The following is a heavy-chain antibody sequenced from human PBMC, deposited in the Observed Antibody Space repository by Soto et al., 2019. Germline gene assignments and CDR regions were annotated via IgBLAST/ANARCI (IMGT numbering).Heavy chain of an antibody. Sequence: ASVKVSCKVSGYTLTELSMDWVRQAPGKGLEWMGGFDPEDGETIYAQKFQGRVTMTEDTSTDTAYMELSSLRSEDTAVYYCATFSLTRGYSGYAPKWFDPCGQGTLLTVAS. D-gene: IGHD5-12*01. CDR1: GYTLTELS. CDR3: ATFSLTRGYSGYAPKWFDP. V-gene: IGHV1-24*01. J-gene: IGHJ5*02. CDR2: FDPEDGET.